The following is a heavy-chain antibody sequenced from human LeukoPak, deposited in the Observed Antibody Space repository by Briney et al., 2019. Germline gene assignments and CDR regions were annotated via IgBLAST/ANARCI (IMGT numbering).Heavy chain of an antibody. CDR3: AILGSFTDF. CDR1: GFTFSSYG. V-gene: IGHV3-30*03. J-gene: IGHJ4*02. CDR2: ISYDGSNK. Sequence: PGGSLRLSCAASGFTFSSYGMHWVRQAPGKGLEWVAVISYDGSNKYSADSVKDRFTISRDNSKNTLYLQMNSRRAEDTAVYYCAILGSFTDFWGQGTLVTVSS.